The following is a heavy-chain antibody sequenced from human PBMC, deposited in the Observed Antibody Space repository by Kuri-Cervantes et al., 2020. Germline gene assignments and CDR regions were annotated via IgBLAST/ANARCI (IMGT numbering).Heavy chain of an antibody. D-gene: IGHD3-3*01. CDR1: GFTPDDYA. CDR3: AKDEQEWFETWGY. J-gene: IGHJ4*02. V-gene: IGHV3-9*02. CDR2: ISWNSGSI. Sequence: GESLRLSCAASGFTPDDYAMHWVRQAPGKGMEWVSGISWNSGSIGYANSVKGRFTISRDNAKNTLYLQMNSMRADDTAVNYCAKDEQEWFETWGYWGQGTLVTVSS.